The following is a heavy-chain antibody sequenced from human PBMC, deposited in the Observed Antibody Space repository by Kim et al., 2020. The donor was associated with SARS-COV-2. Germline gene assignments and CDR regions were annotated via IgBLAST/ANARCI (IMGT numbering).Heavy chain of an antibody. D-gene: IGHD6-25*01. J-gene: IGHJ4*02. CDR3: ARLQYSSGTGMVEC. Sequence: KPSLGSRGTISVDTSKNQFSLKLSSVTAADTGVYYCARLQYSSGTGMVECWGQGTLVTVSS. V-gene: IGHV4-61*07.